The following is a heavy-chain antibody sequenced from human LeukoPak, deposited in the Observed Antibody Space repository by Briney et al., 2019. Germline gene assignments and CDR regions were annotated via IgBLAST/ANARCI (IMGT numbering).Heavy chain of an antibody. V-gene: IGHV1-2*02. D-gene: IGHD3-3*02. J-gene: IGHJ5*02. CDR2: INPNSGGT. CDR3: AEGGHFWSGYSPFDP. CDR1: GYTFTGYY. Sequence: ASVKVSCKASGYTFTGYYMHWVRQAPGQGLEWMGWINPNSGGTNYAQKFQGRATMTRDTSISTAYMELSRLRSDDTAVYYCAEGGHFWSGYSPFDPWGQGTLVTVSS.